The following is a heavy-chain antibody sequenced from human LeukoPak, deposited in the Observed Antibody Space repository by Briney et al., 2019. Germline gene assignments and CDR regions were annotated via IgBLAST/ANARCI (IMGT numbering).Heavy chain of an antibody. J-gene: IGHJ5*02. D-gene: IGHD6-13*01. V-gene: IGHV1-3*01. CDR3: ARDGYRTSGGYWLDP. CDR1: GYSFATYA. CDR2: INADNGDT. Sequence: ASVMVSCTASGYSFATYAIHWVRQAPGQRLEWMGWINADNGDTKYSQNFQGRVTITRDTSASTAYMEVSSLKSEDTAVYYCARDGYRTSGGYWLDPWAQGTLVTVSS.